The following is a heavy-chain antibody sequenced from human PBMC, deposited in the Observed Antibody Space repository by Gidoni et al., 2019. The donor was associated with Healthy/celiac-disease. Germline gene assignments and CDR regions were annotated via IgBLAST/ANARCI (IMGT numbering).Heavy chain of an antibody. V-gene: IGHV3-9*01. CDR3: AKDTNYYGSGSQDYYYYGMDV. J-gene: IGHJ6*02. Sequence: EVQLVESGGGLVQPGRSLRLSCAASGVTFVDYAMHWVRQALGKGLEWVSGISWNSGSIGYADSVKGRFTISRDNAKNSLYLQMNSLRAEDTALYYCAKDTNYYGSGSQDYYYYGMDVWGQGTTVTVSS. D-gene: IGHD3-10*01. CDR2: ISWNSGSI. CDR1: GVTFVDYA.